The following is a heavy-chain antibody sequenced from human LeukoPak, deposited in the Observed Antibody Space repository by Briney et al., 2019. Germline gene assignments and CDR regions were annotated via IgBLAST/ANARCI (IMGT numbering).Heavy chain of an antibody. Sequence: GGSLRLSCAASGFSFNTYRMYWVRHAPGKGLVWVSRINSDGSSTTYADSVKGRFTVSSDNAKNTLYLQMNSLRVEDTAVYYCARVWSASSNDYWGQGTLVTVSS. CDR3: ARVWSASSNDY. CDR1: GFSFNTYR. D-gene: IGHD6-6*01. J-gene: IGHJ4*02. CDR2: INSDGSST. V-gene: IGHV3-74*01.